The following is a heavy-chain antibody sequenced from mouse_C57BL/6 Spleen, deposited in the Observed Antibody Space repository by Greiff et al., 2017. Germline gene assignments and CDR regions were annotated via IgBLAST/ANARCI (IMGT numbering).Heavy chain of an antibody. J-gene: IGHJ4*01. D-gene: IGHD1-1*01. CDR1: GYTFTSYG. V-gene: IGHV1-81*01. CDR2: FYPRSGNT. CDR3: ERRGTTVVGGMDY. Sequence: VQLQQSGAELARPGASVKLSCKASGYTFTSYGLRWVKQRTGQGLEWIGEFYPRSGNTSYNEKFKGKATLTADKSSSTAYMELRSLTSEDSAVYFCERRGTTVVGGMDYWGQGTSVTVSA.